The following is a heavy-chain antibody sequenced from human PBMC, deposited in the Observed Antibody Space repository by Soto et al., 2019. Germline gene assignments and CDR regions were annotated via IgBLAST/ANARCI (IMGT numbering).Heavy chain of an antibody. V-gene: IGHV3-9*01. Sequence: GGSLRLSCTASGFTFDDYAMHWVRQAPGEGLEWVSGISWNSGSVGYADSVKGRFTISRDNAKNSLYLQMNSLRPEDTALYYCAKFLFVKGVYYYYYVIDVWGLVTTGIGTS. CDR1: GFTFDDYA. CDR2: ISWNSGSV. D-gene: IGHD3-3*01. CDR3: AKFLFVKGVYYYYYVIDV. J-gene: IGHJ6*02.